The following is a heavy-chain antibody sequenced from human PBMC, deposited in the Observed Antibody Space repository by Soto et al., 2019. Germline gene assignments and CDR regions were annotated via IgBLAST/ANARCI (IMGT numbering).Heavy chain of an antibody. CDR3: AKDYITWGWGVYNWFDP. V-gene: IGHV3-23*01. CDR1: GFTFGHYA. CDR2: ISATGGST. D-gene: IGHD3-10*01. Sequence: EVQLLESGGGLVQPGGSLKLSCAASGFTFGHYAMAWVRQAPGKGLGWVSAISATGGSTFYADSVKGRFTISRDNFKNTLYVQINSLRAEDTAKYYFAKDYITWGWGVYNWFDPCGQGTLVTVSS. J-gene: IGHJ5*02.